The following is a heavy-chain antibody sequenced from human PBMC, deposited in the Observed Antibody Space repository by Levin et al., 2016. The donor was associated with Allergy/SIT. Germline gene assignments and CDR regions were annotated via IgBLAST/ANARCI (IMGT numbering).Heavy chain of an antibody. J-gene: IGHJ4*02. D-gene: IGHD3-16*02. CDR3: ARLSRDYVWGSYRYPDY. Sequence: GESLKISCAASGFTFSSYSMNWVRQAPGKGLEWVSSISSSSSYIYYADSVKGRFTISRDNAKNSLYLQMNSLRAEDTAVYYCARLSRDYVWGSYRYPDYWGQGTLVTVSS. CDR2: ISSSSSYI. CDR1: GFTFSSYS. V-gene: IGHV3-21*01.